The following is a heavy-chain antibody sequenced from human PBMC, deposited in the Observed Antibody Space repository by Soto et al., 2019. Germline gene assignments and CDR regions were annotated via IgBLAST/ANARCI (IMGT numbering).Heavy chain of an antibody. D-gene: IGHD5-18*01. V-gene: IGHV3-30-3*01. J-gene: IGHJ4*02. CDR1: GFTFSNYA. CDR3: ARGPIGDAAMVTNYFDY. CDR2: LSFDGNNI. Sequence: GGSLRLSCEASGFTFSNYAIHWVRQAPGKGLEWVAVLSFDGNNIHYADSVKGRFTVSRDNSKNTLFLQMNSLRPEDTALYYCARGPIGDAAMVTNYFDYWGQGTQVTVSS.